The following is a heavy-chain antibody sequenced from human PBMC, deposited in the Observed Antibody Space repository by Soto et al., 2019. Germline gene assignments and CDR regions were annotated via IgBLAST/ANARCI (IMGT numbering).Heavy chain of an antibody. CDR1: GGSISSSSYY. CDR3: ARHGRIYYYGSGSYYFHY. V-gene: IGHV4-39*01. Sequence: SETLSLTCTVSGGSISSSSYYWGWIRQPPGKGLEWIGSIYYSGSTYYNPSLKSRVTISVDTSKNQFSLKLSSVTAADTAVYYCARHGRIYYYGSGSYYFHYWGQGTLVTVSS. CDR2: IYYSGST. D-gene: IGHD3-10*01. J-gene: IGHJ4*02.